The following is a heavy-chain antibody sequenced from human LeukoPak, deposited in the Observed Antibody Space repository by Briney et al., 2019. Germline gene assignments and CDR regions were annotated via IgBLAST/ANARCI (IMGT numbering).Heavy chain of an antibody. CDR2: IYPGDSDP. Sequence: GESLKISCQASGYSFSSYWIGWVRQMPGKGLEWIDIIYPGDSDPRYGPSFRAQVTISADNSFTTAYLQWNSLKASDTAMYYCARHKNYRDSTGYYPLDYWGQGTLVTVSS. CDR1: GYSFSSYW. D-gene: IGHD3-22*01. CDR3: ARHKNYRDSTGYYPLDY. V-gene: IGHV5-51*01. J-gene: IGHJ4*02.